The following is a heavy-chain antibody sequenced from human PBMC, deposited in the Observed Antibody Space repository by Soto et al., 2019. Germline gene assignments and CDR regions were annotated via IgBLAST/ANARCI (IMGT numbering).Heavy chain of an antibody. CDR1: GFTFSNYW. V-gene: IGHV3-7*01. CDR2: RKKDGSQK. Sequence: GGSLRLSSGASGFTFSNYWMSWVRQAPGKGLEWVANRKKDGSQKYYVDSVKGRFTISRDNARNSLYLQMNSLRVEETAVYYCARDWFDAWGQGTLVTVSS. CDR3: ARDWFDA. J-gene: IGHJ5*02.